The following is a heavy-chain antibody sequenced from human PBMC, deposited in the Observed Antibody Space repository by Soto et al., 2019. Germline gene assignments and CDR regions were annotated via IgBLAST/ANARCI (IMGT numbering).Heavy chain of an antibody. CDR3: AKAAATYYCSGGYCYNYYFDS. CDR2: ISYDGSNK. D-gene: IGHD2-15*01. Sequence: PGGSLRLSCVASGFNFGTYAMHWVRQAPGKGLEWVAVISYDGSNKYYADSVRGRFTISRDNSKNTLYLQMNSLRADDTAVYYCAKAAATYYCSGGYCYNYYFDSWGQGTLVTVS. CDR1: GFNFGTYA. V-gene: IGHV3-30*04. J-gene: IGHJ4*02.